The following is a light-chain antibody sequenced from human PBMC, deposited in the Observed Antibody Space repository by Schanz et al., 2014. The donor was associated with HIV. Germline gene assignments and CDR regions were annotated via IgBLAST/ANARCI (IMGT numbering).Light chain of an antibody. J-gene: IGLJ3*02. CDR3: AGWDDGLNGWV. Sequence: QSVLTQPPLVSAAPGQKVTISCSGSSSNIGNNYVSWYQQLPGTAPKLLIYDNNKRPSGIPDRFSGSGSGTSASLAISGLQSDDEADYYCAGWDDGLNGWVFGGGTKLTVL. CDR1: SSNIGNNY. V-gene: IGLV1-51*01. CDR2: DNN.